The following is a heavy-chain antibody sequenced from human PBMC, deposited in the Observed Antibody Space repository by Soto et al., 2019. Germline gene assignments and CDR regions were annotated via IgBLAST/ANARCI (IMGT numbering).Heavy chain of an antibody. Sequence: SETLSLTCTVSGGSISSYYWSWIRKPPGKGLEWIGYIYYSGSTNYNPSLKSRVTISVDTSKNQFSLKLNSVTAADTAVYYCARVDILTVYGCMDVWGHGTTVAVP. J-gene: IGHJ6*02. D-gene: IGHD3-9*01. CDR3: ARVDILTVYGCMDV. CDR1: GGSISSYY. V-gene: IGHV4-59*08. CDR2: IYYSGST.